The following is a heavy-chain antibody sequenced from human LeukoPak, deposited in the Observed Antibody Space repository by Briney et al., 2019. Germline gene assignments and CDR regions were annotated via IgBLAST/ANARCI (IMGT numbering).Heavy chain of an antibody. CDR3: ARDRSLGIIDY. Sequence: SETLSLTCIVSGDSISSYYWSWIRQPPGKGLGWIGYIYYSGSTNYNPSLKSRATISVDASKNHFSLKLSSVTAADTAVYYCARDRSLGIIDYWGQGALVTVSS. D-gene: IGHD3-16*01. J-gene: IGHJ4*02. CDR1: GDSISSYY. V-gene: IGHV4-59*01. CDR2: IYYSGST.